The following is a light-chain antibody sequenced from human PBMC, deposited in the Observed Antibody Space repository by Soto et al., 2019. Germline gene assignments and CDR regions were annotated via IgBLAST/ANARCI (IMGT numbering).Light chain of an antibody. V-gene: IGLV2-14*03. CDR3: MSFIDSTSTHWV. CDR2: KVS. J-gene: IGLJ3*02. CDR1: SSDVGHPYNY. Sequence: QSALTQPVSVSGSPGQSITISCTGTSSDVGHPYNYVSWYQQHPGKAPKLLIFKVSNRPSGISGRFSGSKSGNTASLTISGLQAEDEADYYCMSFIDSTSTHWVLGGGTKLTVL.